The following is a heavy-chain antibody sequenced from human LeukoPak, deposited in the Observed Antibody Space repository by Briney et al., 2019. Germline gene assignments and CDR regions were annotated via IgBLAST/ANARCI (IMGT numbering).Heavy chain of an antibody. D-gene: IGHD2-15*01. CDR2: IYYSGST. J-gene: IGHJ4*02. CDR3: ASTAGGGSSAADY. Sequence: PSETLSLTCTVSGGSISSYYWSWIRQPPGKGLEWIGYIYYSGSTNYNPSLKSRVTISVDTSKNQFSLKLSSVTAADTAVYYCASTAGGGSSAADYWGQGTLVTVSS. CDR1: GGSISSYY. V-gene: IGHV4-59*01.